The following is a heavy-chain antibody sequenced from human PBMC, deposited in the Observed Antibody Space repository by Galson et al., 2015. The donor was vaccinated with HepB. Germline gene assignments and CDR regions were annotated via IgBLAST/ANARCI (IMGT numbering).Heavy chain of an antibody. D-gene: IGHD5-18*01. J-gene: IGHJ4*02. CDR2: INAGNGNT. CDR1: GYTFTSYA. V-gene: IGHV1-3*01. Sequence: SVKVSCKASGYTFTSYAMHWVRQAPGQRLEWMGWINAGNGNTKYSQKFQGRVTITRDTSASTAYMELSSLRSEDTAVYYCARDALLYSYGRSTSLAFDYWGQGTLVTVSS. CDR3: ARDALLYSYGRSTSLAFDY.